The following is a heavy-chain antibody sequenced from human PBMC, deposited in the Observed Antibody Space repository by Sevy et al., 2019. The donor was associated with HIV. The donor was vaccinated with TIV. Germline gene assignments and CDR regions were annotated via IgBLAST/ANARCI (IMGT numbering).Heavy chain of an antibody. J-gene: IGHJ6*02. CDR2: ISGSGRFT. Sequence: GGSLRLSCSASEFTFSSYGMSWVRQAPGKGLEWVSSISGSGRFTYYADFVEGRFIISRDNSKNTPSVQMNSLRAEDTAVYYCAKGFCSGATCPRDYYYYGMDVWGQGTTVTVSS. D-gene: IGHD2-15*01. V-gene: IGHV3-23*01. CDR3: AKGFCSGATCPRDYYYYGMDV. CDR1: EFTFSSYG.